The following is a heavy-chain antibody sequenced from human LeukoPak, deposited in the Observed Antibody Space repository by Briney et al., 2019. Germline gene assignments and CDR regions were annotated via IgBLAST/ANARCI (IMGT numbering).Heavy chain of an antibody. D-gene: IGHD2-2*01. CDR3: ARAHCSSTSCRGWFDP. CDR2: IIPIFGTA. V-gene: IGHV1-69*13. J-gene: IGHJ5*02. CDR1: GGTFCSYA. Sequence: ASVKVSCKASGGTFCSYAISWVRQAPGQGLEWMGGIIPIFGTANYAQKFQGRVTITADESTSTAYMELSSLRSEDTAVYYCARAHCSSTSCRGWFDPWGQGTLVTVSS.